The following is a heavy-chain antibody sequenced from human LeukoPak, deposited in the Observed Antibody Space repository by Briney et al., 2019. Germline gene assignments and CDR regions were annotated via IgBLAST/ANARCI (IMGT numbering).Heavy chain of an antibody. D-gene: IGHD3-10*01. CDR1: GYTLTELS. CDR3: ATAGITMVRGVMTNWFDP. J-gene: IGHJ5*02. Sequence: AASVTVSCKVSGYTLTELSMHWVRQAPGKGLEWMGGFNPEDGETIYAQKFQGRVTMTEDTSTDTAYMELSSLRSEDTAVYYCATAGITMVRGVMTNWFDPWGQGTLVTVSS. CDR2: FNPEDGET. V-gene: IGHV1-24*01.